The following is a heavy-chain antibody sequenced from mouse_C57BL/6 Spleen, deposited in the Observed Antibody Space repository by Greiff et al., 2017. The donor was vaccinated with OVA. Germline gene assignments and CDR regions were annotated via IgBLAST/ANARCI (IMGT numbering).Heavy chain of an antibody. CDR1: GYTFTSYW. D-gene: IGHD2-3*01. Sequence: QVHVKQPGAELVRPGSSVKLSCKASGYTFTSYWMDWVKRRPGQGLEWIGNIYPSDSETHYNQKFKDKATLTVDKSSSTAYMQLSSLTSEDSAVYYCARFYDGPYGGYWGQGTTLTGSS. CDR3: ARFYDGPYGGY. CDR2: IYPSDSET. V-gene: IGHV1-61*01. J-gene: IGHJ2*01.